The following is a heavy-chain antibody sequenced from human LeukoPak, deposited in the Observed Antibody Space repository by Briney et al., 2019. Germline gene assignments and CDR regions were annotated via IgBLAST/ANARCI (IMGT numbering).Heavy chain of an antibody. CDR3: ARGNGAGSYYTYSSFDY. CDR1: GASIRNYY. D-gene: IGHD3-10*01. Sequence: PAETLSLTCTVSGASIRNYYWGWIRQPPGKRLEWIGYMSYSGSGNYNPSLKSRVTISVDTSKNQISLKLSSVTAADTALYYCARGNGAGSYYTYSSFDYWGQGILVTVSS. J-gene: IGHJ4*02. V-gene: IGHV4-59*01. CDR2: MSYSGSG.